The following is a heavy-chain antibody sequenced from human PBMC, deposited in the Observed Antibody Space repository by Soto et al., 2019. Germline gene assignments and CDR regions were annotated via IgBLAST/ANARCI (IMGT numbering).Heavy chain of an antibody. V-gene: IGHV4-34*01. Sequence: PSETLSLSCAVYGGSFSGYYWSWIRQPPGKGLEWIGEINHSGSTNYNPSLKSRVTISVDTSKNQFSLKLSSVTAADTAVYFCARTTGLWSGNDAFDIWGQGTMVTVSS. D-gene: IGHD3-3*01. CDR2: INHSGST. CDR1: GGSFSGYY. J-gene: IGHJ3*02. CDR3: ARTTGLWSGNDAFDI.